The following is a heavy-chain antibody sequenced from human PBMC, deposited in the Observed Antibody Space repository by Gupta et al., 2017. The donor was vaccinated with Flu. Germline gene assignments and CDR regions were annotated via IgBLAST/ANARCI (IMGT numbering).Heavy chain of an antibody. CDR3: ARVRRTGTSNFGRYYYYYGMDV. J-gene: IGHJ6*02. D-gene: IGHD4-17*01. CDR2: IYYSGST. V-gene: IGHV4-31*03. CDR1: GGSISSGGYY. Sequence: QVQLPESGPGLVQPSQPLSLTCTVSGGSISSGGYYWSWIRQHPGKGLEWIGYIYYSGSTYYNPSLKSRVTISVDTSKNQFSLKLSSVTAADTAVYYCARVRRTGTSNFGRYYYYYGMDVWGQGTTVTVSS.